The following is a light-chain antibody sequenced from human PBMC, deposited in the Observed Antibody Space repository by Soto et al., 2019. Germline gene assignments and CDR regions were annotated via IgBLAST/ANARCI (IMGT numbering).Light chain of an antibody. V-gene: IGKV1-17*03. J-gene: IGKJ1*01. CDR2: AAS. Sequence: DIQMTQSPSAMSASVGDRVTITCRASQDIDNYVAWFQQKPGKVPKRLISAASTFQSGVPSRFSGSGSGTEFTLTVSSLQPEDFGTYYCLQHFSYPWTFCQGTKVEIK. CDR3: LQHFSYPWT. CDR1: QDIDNY.